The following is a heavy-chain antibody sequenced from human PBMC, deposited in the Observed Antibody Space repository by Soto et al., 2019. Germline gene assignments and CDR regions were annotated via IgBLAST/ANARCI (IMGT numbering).Heavy chain of an antibody. CDR2: IIPMFSTP. J-gene: IGHJ6*02. D-gene: IGHD3-9*01. V-gene: IGHV1-69*13. Sequence: SVKVSCKASGGNFLSEAISWVRQAPGHGLEWMGRIIPMFSTPHYAQKFQGRVTIIADESTTTVNMEMRGLTYEDTAVYYCARAQFSDILTADDYGMDVWGQGTSVTVSS. CDR3: ARAQFSDILTADDYGMDV. CDR1: GGNFLSEA.